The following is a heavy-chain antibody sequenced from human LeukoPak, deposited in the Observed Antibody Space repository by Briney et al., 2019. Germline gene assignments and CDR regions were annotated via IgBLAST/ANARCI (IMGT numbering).Heavy chain of an antibody. CDR2: IRSSSDYL. J-gene: IGHJ4*02. D-gene: IGHD3-3*01. Sequence: GGSLRLSCAASGFTFSSYNMNWVRQAPGKGLEWASSIRSSSDYLYYVDSVKGRFTISRDNATNSMYLQMNSLRAEDTAVYYCASSSGNWKLDYWGQGTLVIVSS. V-gene: IGHV3-21*01. CDR1: GFTFSSYN. CDR3: ASSSGNWKLDY.